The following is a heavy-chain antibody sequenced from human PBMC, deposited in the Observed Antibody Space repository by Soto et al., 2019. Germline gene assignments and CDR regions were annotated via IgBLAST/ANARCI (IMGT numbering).Heavy chain of an antibody. CDR3: ARYLTGGVIIRGAFDI. J-gene: IGHJ3*02. D-gene: IGHD3-10*01. V-gene: IGHV1-18*01. CDR1: GYTFTSYG. Sequence: ASVKVSCKASGYTFTSYGISWVRQAPGQGLEWMGWISAYNGNTNYAQKLQGRVTMTTDTSTSTAYMELRSLRSDDTAVYYCARYLTGGVIIRGAFDIWGQGTMVTVSS. CDR2: ISAYNGNT.